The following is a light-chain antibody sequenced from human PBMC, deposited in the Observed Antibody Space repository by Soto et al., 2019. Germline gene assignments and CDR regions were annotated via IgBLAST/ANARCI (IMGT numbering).Light chain of an antibody. J-gene: IGKJ1*01. CDR3: QQYNAYST. CDR1: QSISSW. Sequence: DLQITPSPSTPSASVGDRVNITCRASQSISSWLAWYQQKPGKAPKLLIYDASSLESGVPSRFSGSGSGTEFTLTISSLQPDDFATYYCQQYNAYSTFGQGTKVDIK. V-gene: IGKV1-5*01. CDR2: DAS.